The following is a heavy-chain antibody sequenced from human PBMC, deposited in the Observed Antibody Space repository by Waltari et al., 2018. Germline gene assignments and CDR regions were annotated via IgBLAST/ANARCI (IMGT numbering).Heavy chain of an antibody. CDR1: GGSISTNYN. CDR3: GRIAFGDEGGYFQY. J-gene: IGHJ1*01. Sequence: QLQLQESGPGLVKPSETLSLTCTVSGGSISTNYNWGWIRQPPGKGLEWMGNMQSRGSRFYNPSLESRVTISLDTWKNQFSLRLSSVGAADTAVYFCGRIAFGDEGGYFQYWGQGTLVTVSS. V-gene: IGHV4-39*01. CDR2: MQSRGSR. D-gene: IGHD4-17*01.